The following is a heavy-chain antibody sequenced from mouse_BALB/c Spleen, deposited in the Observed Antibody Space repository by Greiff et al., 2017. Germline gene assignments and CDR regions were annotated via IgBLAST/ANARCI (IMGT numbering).Heavy chain of an antibody. CDR3: ARGGDYGYDVRYFDY. CDR2: ISSGGST. Sequence: DVKLVESGGGLVKPGGSLKLSCAASGFTFSSYAMSWVRQTPEKRLEWVASISSGGSTYYPDSVKGRFTISRDNARNILYLQMSSLRSEDTAMYYCARGGDYGYDVRYFDYWGQGTTLTVSS. J-gene: IGHJ2*01. CDR1: GFTFSSYA. V-gene: IGHV5-6-5*01. D-gene: IGHD2-2*01.